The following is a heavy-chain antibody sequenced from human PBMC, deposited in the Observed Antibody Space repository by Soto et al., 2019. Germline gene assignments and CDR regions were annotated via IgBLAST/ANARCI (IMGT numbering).Heavy chain of an antibody. D-gene: IGHD3-22*01. J-gene: IGHJ5*02. Sequence: EVQLVESGGGLVKPGGSLSLSCAASGFTRNNYSMNWVRKAPGKGLEWVSSISSSSSYIYYANSMKGRFTISRDNAKKSLYLQMKSLRAEDTAVYYCARDVTSSGYYYLNPGGFDPWGQGTLVTVSS. CDR2: ISSSSSYI. CDR1: GFTRNNYS. V-gene: IGHV3-21*01. CDR3: ARDVTSSGYYYLNPGGFDP.